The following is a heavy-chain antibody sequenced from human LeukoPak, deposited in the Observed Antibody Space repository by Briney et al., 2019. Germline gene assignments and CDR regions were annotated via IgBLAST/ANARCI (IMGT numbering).Heavy chain of an antibody. CDR1: GGFISSGGYY. D-gene: IGHD4-17*01. V-gene: IGHV4-31*03. J-gene: IGHJ4*02. CDR2: IYYSGST. Sequence: SQTLSLTCTVSGGFISSGGYYWSWIRQHPGKGLEGIGYIYYSGSTYYNPSLKSRVTMSVDTYKNQFSLKLSSVTAADTAVYSCARADYGDPKYYFDYWGQGTLVTVSS. CDR3: ARADYGDPKYYFDY.